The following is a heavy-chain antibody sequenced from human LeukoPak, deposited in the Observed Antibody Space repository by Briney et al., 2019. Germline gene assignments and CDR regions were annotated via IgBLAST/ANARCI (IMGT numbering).Heavy chain of an antibody. CDR2: IYHSGST. CDR1: GYSITSGYY. D-gene: IGHD2/OR15-2a*01. J-gene: IGHJ4*02. Sequence: KSSETLSLTCTVSGYSITSGYYWGWIRQPPGKGLEWIGSIYHSGSTYYNPSLKSRVTISVDTSKNQFSLKLTSVTAADTAVYYCARDGQNWDYWGQGTQVTVSS. V-gene: IGHV4-38-2*02. CDR3: ARDGQNWDY.